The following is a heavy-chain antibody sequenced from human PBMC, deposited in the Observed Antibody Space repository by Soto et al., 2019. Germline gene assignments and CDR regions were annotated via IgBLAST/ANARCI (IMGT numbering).Heavy chain of an antibody. D-gene: IGHD5-18*01. CDR2: IGTYNGNT. CDR3: ASDPYSPNPPFDY. CDR1: GYTFTTYG. Sequence: QVQLVQSGAEVKKPGASVKVSCRAYGYTFTTYGISWVRQAPGQGLEWMGWIGTYNGNTNYAQKFQGRVTMTTDTTTSTDNIAMTTLISDGTAVYYCASDPYSPNPPFDYWGQGNLVTVAS. J-gene: IGHJ4*02. V-gene: IGHV1-18*01.